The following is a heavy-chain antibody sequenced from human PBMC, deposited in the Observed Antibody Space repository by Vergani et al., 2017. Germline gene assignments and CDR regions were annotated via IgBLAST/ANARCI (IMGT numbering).Heavy chain of an antibody. V-gene: IGHV4-31*03. J-gene: IGHJ3*02. D-gene: IGHD3-16*01. CDR3: ARDKRWYYDYIWGSSPPGPATPGAFDI. CDR2: IYYSGST. Sequence: QVQLQESGPGLVKPSQTLSLTCTVSGGSISSGGYYWSWIRQHPGKGLEWIGYIYYSGSTYYNPSLKSRVTISVDTSKNQFSLKLSSVTAADTAVYYCARDKRWYYDYIWGSSPPGPATPGAFDIWGQGTMVTVSS. CDR1: GGSISSGGYY.